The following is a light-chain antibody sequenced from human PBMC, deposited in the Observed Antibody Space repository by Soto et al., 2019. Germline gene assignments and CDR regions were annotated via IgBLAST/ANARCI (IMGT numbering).Light chain of an antibody. V-gene: IGKV3D-20*02. CDR1: QIISDT. CDR2: GAS. Sequence: EIVMTQSPATLSVSPGGRATLSFRASQIISDTLAWYQQKPGQAPRLLIYGASSRATGIPDRFSGSGSGTDFTLTISRLEPEDFAVYYCQQRSNWPPITFGQGTRLE. J-gene: IGKJ5*01. CDR3: QQRSNWPPIT.